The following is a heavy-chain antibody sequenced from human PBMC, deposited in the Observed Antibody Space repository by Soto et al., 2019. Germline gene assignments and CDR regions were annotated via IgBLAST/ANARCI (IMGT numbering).Heavy chain of an antibody. CDR3: ARERAGGYCSSTSCPPFKLELFYGMDV. CDR2: ISSSSSYI. V-gene: IGHV3-21*01. D-gene: IGHD2-2*01. Sequence: PGGSLRLSCAACGFTFSSYSMNWVRQAPGKXLEWVSSISSSSSYIYYADSVKGRFTISRDNAKNSLYLQMNSLRAEDTAVYYCARERAGGYCSSTSCPPFKLELFYGMDVWGQGTTVTVSS. J-gene: IGHJ6*02. CDR1: GFTFSSYS.